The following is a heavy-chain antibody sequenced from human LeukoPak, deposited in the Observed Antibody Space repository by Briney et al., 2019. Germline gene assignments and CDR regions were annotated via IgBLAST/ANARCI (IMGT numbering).Heavy chain of an antibody. V-gene: IGHV3-73*01. J-gene: IGHJ4*02. CDR2: IRSKANSYAT. CDR1: GFTFSGSA. CDR3: TSPAAAGNSGWYFV. Sequence: SGGSLRLSCAASGFTFSGSAMHWVRQASGKGLEWVGRIRSKANSYATAYAASVKGRFTISRDDSKNTAYLQMNSLKTEDTAVYYCTSPAAAGNSGWYFVWGQGTLVTVSS. D-gene: IGHD6-13*01.